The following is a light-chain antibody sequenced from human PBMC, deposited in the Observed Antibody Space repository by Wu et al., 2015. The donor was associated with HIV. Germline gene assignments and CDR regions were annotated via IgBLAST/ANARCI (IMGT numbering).Light chain of an antibody. Sequence: EVVLTQSPGTLSLSPGDRATLSCRASQSISHYLTWYQQKPGQAPRLLVYGASSRATGIPDRFSGSGSGTDFSLTISRLEPEDFAVYFCQQYRTFGPGTKVDIK. J-gene: IGKJ3*01. CDR3: QQYRT. V-gene: IGKV3-20*01. CDR2: GAS. CDR1: QSISHY.